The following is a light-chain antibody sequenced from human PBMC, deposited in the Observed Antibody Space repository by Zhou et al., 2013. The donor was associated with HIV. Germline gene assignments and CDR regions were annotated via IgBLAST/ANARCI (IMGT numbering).Light chain of an antibody. Sequence: EIVMTQSPATLSVSPGERATLSCRASQSVSSSLAWYQQKPGQAPRLLIYGASTRATGIPARFSGSGSGREFTLTISSLQSEDFALYYCQQYDTWPSFGQGTKLQIK. CDR1: QSVSSS. CDR3: QQYDTWPS. J-gene: IGKJ2*01. CDR2: GAS. V-gene: IGKV3-15*01.